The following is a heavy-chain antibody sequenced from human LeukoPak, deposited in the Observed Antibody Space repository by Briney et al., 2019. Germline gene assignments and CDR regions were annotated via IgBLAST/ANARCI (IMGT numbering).Heavy chain of an antibody. D-gene: IGHD3-9*01. CDR1: GFTFDDYG. Sequence: GGSLRLSCAASGFTFDDYGMSWVRQAPGKGLEWVSGINWNGGSTGYADSVKGRFTISRDNAKSSLYLQMNSLRAEDTALYYCARVPYYDILTGSPGYMDVWGKGTTVTVSS. V-gene: IGHV3-20*04. CDR3: ARVPYYDILTGSPGYMDV. CDR2: INWNGGST. J-gene: IGHJ6*03.